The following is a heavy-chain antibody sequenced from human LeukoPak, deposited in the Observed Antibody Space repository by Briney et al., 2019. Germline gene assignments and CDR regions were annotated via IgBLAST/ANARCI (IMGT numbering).Heavy chain of an antibody. V-gene: IGHV4-34*01. D-gene: IGHD6-19*01. CDR1: GGSFRGYY. CDR2: ISHSGGT. J-gene: IGHJ2*01. CDR3: ARRARIAVAGQYWYFDL. Sequence: SESLSLTCDVDGGSFRGYYWSWIRQPPGKGVECIWAISHSGGTNYNPSLKSRVTISVATSKNQFSLKLSSVTAADTAVYYCARRARIAVAGQYWYFDLWGRGTLVTVSS.